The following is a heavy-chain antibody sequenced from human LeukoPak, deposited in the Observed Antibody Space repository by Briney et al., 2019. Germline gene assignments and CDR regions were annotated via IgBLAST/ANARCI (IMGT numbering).Heavy chain of an antibody. CDR2: IDWDDDK. Sequence: ESGPALVKLTQTLTLTCTFSGFSLSTSGMRVSWIRQPPGKALEWLARIDWDDDKFYSTSLKTRLIISKDTSKNQVVLTMTNMDPVDTATYYCARIPDSSGWYWFDPWGQGTLVTVSS. V-gene: IGHV2-70*04. CDR1: GFSLSTSGMR. D-gene: IGHD6-19*01. CDR3: ARIPDSSGWYWFDP. J-gene: IGHJ5*02.